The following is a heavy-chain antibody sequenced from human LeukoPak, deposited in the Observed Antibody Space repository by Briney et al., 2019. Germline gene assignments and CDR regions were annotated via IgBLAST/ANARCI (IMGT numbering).Heavy chain of an antibody. CDR1: GFTLRSHG. V-gene: IGHV3-33*01. CDR2: TWFGGS. CDR3: AREQSTSGHAGAFDL. D-gene: IGHD5-12*01. Sequence: GGSLRLSCTASGFTLRSHGMHWVRQAPGKGPAWVAVTWFGGSDYGESVKGRFIVSRDNPRNTLYLEMSNLRVEDTALYYCAREQSTSGHAGAFDLWGQGTVVTVSS. J-gene: IGHJ3*01.